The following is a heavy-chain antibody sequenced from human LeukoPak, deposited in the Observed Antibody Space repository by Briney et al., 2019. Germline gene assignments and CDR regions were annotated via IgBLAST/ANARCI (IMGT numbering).Heavy chain of an antibody. CDR1: GFTFSSYA. D-gene: IGHD3-3*01. Sequence: GGSLRLSCAASGFTFSSYAMSWARQAPGKGLEWVSAISGSGGSTYYADSVKGRFTISRDNSKNTLYLQMNSLRAEDTAVYYCAKPSYYDFWSASLGWFDPWGQGTLVTVSS. J-gene: IGHJ5*02. V-gene: IGHV3-23*01. CDR3: AKPSYYDFWSASLGWFDP. CDR2: ISGSGGST.